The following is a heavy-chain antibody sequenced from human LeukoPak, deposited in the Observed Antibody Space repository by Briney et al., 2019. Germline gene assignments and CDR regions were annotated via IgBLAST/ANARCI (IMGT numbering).Heavy chain of an antibody. CDR2: ISSSGSTI. Sequence: GGSLRLSCAASGFTFSSYEMNWVRQAPGKGLEWVSHISSSGSTIYYADSVKGRFTISRDNAKNSLYLQMNSLRAEDTAVYYCARVGGSYWGWFDPWGQGTLVTVSS. CDR3: ARVGGSYWGWFDP. V-gene: IGHV3-48*03. J-gene: IGHJ5*02. CDR1: GFTFSSYE. D-gene: IGHD1-26*01.